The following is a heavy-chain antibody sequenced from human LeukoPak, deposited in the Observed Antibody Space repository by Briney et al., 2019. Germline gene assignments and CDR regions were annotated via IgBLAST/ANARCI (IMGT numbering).Heavy chain of an antibody. J-gene: IGHJ4*02. CDR1: GGTFSSYA. CDR2: IIPIFGTA. D-gene: IGHD2-2*01. Sequence: ASVKVSCKASGGTFSSYAISWVRQAPGRGLEWMGGIIPIFGTANYAQKFQGRVTITADESTSTAYMELSSLRSEDTAVYYCARGFRYCSSTSCPFDYCGQGTLVTVSS. V-gene: IGHV1-69*13. CDR3: ARGFRYCSSTSCPFDY.